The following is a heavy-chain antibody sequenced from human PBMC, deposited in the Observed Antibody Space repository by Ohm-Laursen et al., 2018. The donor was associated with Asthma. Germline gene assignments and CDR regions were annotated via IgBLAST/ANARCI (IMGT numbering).Heavy chain of an antibody. CDR1: GFTFSFYT. Sequence: SLRLSCSASGFTFSFYTMHWGRQAPGKGLEWVAVGGSYYDGGLKYYADSVNGRFTVSRDDSKNTLYLQMNSLRPDDTAVYYCARDVMEWYLPAFDFWGQGTLVTVSS. D-gene: IGHD3-3*01. CDR3: ARDVMEWYLPAFDF. V-gene: IGHV3-30-3*01. J-gene: IGHJ4*02. CDR2: GGSYYDGGLK.